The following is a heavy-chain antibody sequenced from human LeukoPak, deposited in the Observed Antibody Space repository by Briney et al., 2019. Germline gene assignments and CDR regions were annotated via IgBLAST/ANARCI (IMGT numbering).Heavy chain of an antibody. V-gene: IGHV4-59*12. CDR2: TQYSGSP. CDR3: ARGCSSVTCYKAFDI. D-gene: IGHD2-2*02. CDR1: GGSISSYY. J-gene: IGHJ3*02. Sequence: SETLSLTCTVSGGSISSYYWSWIRQPPGKGLEWIGYTQYSGSPNYNPSLKSRVTMSVDTSKNQFSLKLTSVTAADTAVYYCARGCSSVTCYKAFDIWGQGTMVTVSS.